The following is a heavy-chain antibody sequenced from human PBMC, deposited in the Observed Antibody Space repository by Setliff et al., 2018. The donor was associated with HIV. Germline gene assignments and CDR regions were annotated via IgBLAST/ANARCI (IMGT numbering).Heavy chain of an antibody. CDR3: AREIQIVYKGGHYFYGIDV. V-gene: IGHV3-13*01. J-gene: IGHJ6*02. CDR1: GFIFSSHD. CDR2: IGTGGDT. Sequence: PGGSLRLSCEASGFIFSSHDFHWVRQAAGKGLEWVSAIGTGGDTYYVDSVKGRFTISRENARNSLYLQMNSLRAGDTAVYYCAREIQIVYKGGHYFYGIDVWGQGTAVTVSS. D-gene: IGHD3-10*01.